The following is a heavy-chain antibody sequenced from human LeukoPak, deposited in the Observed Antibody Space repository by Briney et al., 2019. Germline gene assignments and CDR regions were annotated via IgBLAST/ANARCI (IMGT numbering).Heavy chain of an antibody. CDR3: ARDSYYGSGISNWFDP. V-gene: IGHV3-21*01. J-gene: IGHJ5*02. CDR2: ISSSSSYI. Sequence: PGGSLRLSCAASGFTFSSYSMNWVRQAPGKGLEWVSSISSSSSYIYYADSVKGRFTISRDNAKNSLYLQMNSLRAEDTAVYYCARDSYYGSGISNWFDPWGQGTLVTVSS. D-gene: IGHD3-10*01. CDR1: GFTFSSYS.